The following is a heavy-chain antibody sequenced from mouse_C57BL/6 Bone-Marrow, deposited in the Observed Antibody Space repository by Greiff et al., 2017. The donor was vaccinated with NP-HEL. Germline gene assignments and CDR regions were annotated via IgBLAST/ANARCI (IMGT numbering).Heavy chain of an antibody. D-gene: IGHD1-1*01. J-gene: IGHJ2*01. CDR2: IDPETGGT. CDR3: TVLYGSVYFDY. Sequence: VQLQQSGAELVRPGASVTLSCKASGYTFTDYEMHWVKQTPVHGLEWIGAIDPETGGTAYNQKFKGKAILTADKSSSTAYMELRSLTSEDSAVYYCTVLYGSVYFDYWGQGTTLTVSS. V-gene: IGHV1-15*01. CDR1: GYTFTDYE.